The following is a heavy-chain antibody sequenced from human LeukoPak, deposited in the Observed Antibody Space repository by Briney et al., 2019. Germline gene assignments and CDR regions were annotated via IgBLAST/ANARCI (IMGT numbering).Heavy chain of an antibody. V-gene: IGHV3-23*01. J-gene: IGHJ4*02. CDR3: AKDLVTMVRGGWGRFDY. Sequence: GGSLRLSCAASGFTFSSYAMSWVRQAPGKGLEWVSAISGSGGSTYYADSVKGRFTISRDNSKNTLYLQMNSLRAEDTAVCYCAKDLVTMVRGGWGRFDYWGQGTLVTVSS. CDR2: ISGSGGST. CDR1: GFTFSSYA. D-gene: IGHD3-10*01.